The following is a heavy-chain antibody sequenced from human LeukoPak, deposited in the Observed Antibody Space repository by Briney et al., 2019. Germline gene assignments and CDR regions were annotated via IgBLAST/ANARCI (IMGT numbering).Heavy chain of an antibody. D-gene: IGHD7-27*01. V-gene: IGHV3-30*02. CDR3: AKDKVALTGGRVDV. Sequence: GGPLRLSCAASGFTFSSYGMHWVRQAPGKGLEWVAFIRYDGSNKYYADSVKGRFTISRDNSKNTLYLQMNSLRAEDTAVYYCAKDKVALTGGRVDVWGKGTTVTVSS. CDR1: GFTFSSYG. CDR2: IRYDGSNK. J-gene: IGHJ6*04.